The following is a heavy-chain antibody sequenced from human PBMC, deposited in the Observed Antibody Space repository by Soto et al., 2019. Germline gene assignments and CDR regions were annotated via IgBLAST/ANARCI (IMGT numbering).Heavy chain of an antibody. CDR2: IRSKAYGGTT. CDR1: GFTFGDYT. CDR3: VRVTYFSDSSGYTRCFDY. V-gene: IGHV3-49*03. D-gene: IGHD3-22*01. Sequence: PGGSLRLSCVTSGFTFGDYTMSWFRQAPGGGLEWVSFIRSKAYGGTTEYAASVKGRFTISRDDSKSIAYLQMNSLKTEDTAVYYCVRVTYFSDSSGYTRCFDYWGQGTLVTVSS. J-gene: IGHJ4*02.